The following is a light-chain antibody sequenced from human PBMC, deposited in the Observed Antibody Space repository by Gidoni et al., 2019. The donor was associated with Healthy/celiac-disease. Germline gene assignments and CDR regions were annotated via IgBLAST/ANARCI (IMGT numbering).Light chain of an antibody. CDR2: KAS. CDR1: QSISSW. CDR3: QQYNSYLT. V-gene: IGKV1-5*03. J-gene: IGKJ4*01. Sequence: DIQMTQSPSTLSASVGDRVTITCRASQSISSWLAWYQQKPGKAPKLLIYKASSLESGVPSRFSGSGSGTEFTLTISSLQPDDFATYYGQQYNSYLTCGGGTKVEIK.